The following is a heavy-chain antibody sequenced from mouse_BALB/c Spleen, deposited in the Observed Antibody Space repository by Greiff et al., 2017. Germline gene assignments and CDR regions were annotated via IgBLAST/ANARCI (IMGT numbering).Heavy chain of an antibody. CDR1: GYAFTNYW. J-gene: IGHJ2*01. CDR2: IYPGSGNT. V-gene: IGHV1-63*01. D-gene: IGHD1-2*01. CDR3: ARPRTTATFDY. Sequence: QVQLQQSGAELVRPGTSVKISCKASGYAFTNYWLGWVKQRPGHGLEWIGDIYPGSGNTYYNEKFKGKATLTADKSSSTAYMQLSSLTSEDSAVYFCARPRTTATFDYWGQGTTLTVSS.